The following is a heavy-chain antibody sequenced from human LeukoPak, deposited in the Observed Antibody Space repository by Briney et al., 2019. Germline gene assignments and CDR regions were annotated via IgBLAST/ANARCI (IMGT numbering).Heavy chain of an antibody. CDR1: GFTFSSYG. Sequence: GGSLRLSCAASGFTFSSYGMHWVRQAPGKGLEWVAVIWYDGSNKCYADSVKGRFTISRDNSKNTLYLQMNSLRAEDTAVYYCARGKRTGVVVAATGYFDYWGQGTLVTVSS. J-gene: IGHJ4*02. D-gene: IGHD2-15*01. V-gene: IGHV3-33*01. CDR3: ARGKRTGVVVAATGYFDY. CDR2: IWYDGSNK.